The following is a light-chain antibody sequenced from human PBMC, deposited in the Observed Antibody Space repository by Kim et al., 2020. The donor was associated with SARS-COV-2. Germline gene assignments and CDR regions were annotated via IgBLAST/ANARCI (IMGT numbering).Light chain of an antibody. CDR3: QQFDDFPYT. CDR2: DAF. Sequence: DIQMTQSPSSQSASAGDRITITCQASRDITTYVNWYQVKPGKAPKLLVYDAFNLETGVPPRFSGSGSGTDFTFSINNLQPEDVATYYCQQFDDFPYTFGQGTKLEI. CDR1: RDITTY. V-gene: IGKV1-33*01. J-gene: IGKJ2*01.